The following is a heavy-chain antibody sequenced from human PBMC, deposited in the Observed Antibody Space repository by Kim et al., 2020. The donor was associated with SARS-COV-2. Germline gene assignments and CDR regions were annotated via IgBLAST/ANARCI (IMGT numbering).Heavy chain of an antibody. CDR1: GGTFSSYA. D-gene: IGHD1-1*01. CDR3: ARARVQYYGMDV. CDR2: IIPIFGTA. Sequence: SVKVSCKASGGTFSSYAISWVRQAPGQGLEWMGGIIPIFGTANYAQKFQGRVTITADESTSTAYMELSSLRSEDTAVYYCARARVQYYGMDVWGQGTTVTVSS. J-gene: IGHJ6*02. V-gene: IGHV1-69*13.